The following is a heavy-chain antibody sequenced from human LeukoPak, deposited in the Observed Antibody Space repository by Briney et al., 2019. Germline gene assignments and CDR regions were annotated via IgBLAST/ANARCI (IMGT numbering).Heavy chain of an antibody. CDR1: GFNVNSNY. Sequence: GGSLRLSCAASGFNVNSNYMNWVRQTPGKGLEWVGLIKSKVDGGTTDYAAPVKGRFTISRDDSKNTLYLQMSSLKIEDTAIYYCTKDPPLTGGVYSAHWGPGTLVTVSS. D-gene: IGHD7-27*01. V-gene: IGHV3-15*07. CDR2: IKSKVDGGTT. J-gene: IGHJ4*02. CDR3: TKDPPLTGGVYSAH.